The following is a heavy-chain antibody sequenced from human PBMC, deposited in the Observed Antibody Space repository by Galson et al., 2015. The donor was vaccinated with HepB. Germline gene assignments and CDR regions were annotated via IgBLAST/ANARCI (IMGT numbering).Heavy chain of an antibody. CDR1: GYTLTELS. CDR2: FDPEDGET. J-gene: IGHJ4*02. D-gene: IGHD3-10*01. Sequence: SVKVSCKVSGYTLTELSMHWVRQAPGKGLEWMGGFDPEDGETIYAQKFQGRVTMTEDTSTDTAYMGLSSLRSEDTAVYYCATVTYYYGSGGDYYFDYWGQGTLVTVSS. V-gene: IGHV1-24*01. CDR3: ATVTYYYGSGGDYYFDY.